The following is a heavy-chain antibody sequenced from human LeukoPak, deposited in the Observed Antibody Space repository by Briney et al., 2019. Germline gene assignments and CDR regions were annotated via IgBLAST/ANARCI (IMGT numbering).Heavy chain of an antibody. Sequence: SETLSLTCTVSGGSISSDGYYWSWIRQHPGKGLEWIGYIYYSGSTYYNPSLKSRVTISVDTSKNQFSLKLSSVTAADTAVYYCARGSSTVVSRKNWYFDLWGRGTLVTVSS. CDR3: ARGSSTVVSRKNWYFDL. CDR2: IYYSGST. D-gene: IGHD4-23*01. V-gene: IGHV4-31*03. CDR1: GGSISSDGYY. J-gene: IGHJ2*01.